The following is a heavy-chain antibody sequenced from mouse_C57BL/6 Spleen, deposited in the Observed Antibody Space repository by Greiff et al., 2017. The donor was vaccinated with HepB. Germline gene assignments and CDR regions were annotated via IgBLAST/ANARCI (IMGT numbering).Heavy chain of an antibody. V-gene: IGHV1-22*01. CDR3: ARPPYDYDYAMDY. J-gene: IGHJ4*01. Sequence: EVQVVESGPELVKPGASVKMSCKASGYTFTDYNMHWVKQSHGKSLEWIGYINPNNGGTSYNQKFKGKATLTVNKSSSTAYMELRSLTSEDSAVYYCARPPYDYDYAMDYWGQGTSVTVSS. CDR2: INPNNGGT. CDR1: GYTFTDYN. D-gene: IGHD2-4*01.